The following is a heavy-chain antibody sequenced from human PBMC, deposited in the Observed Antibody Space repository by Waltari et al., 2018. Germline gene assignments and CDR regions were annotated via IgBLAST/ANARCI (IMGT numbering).Heavy chain of an antibody. J-gene: IGHJ4*02. D-gene: IGHD1-26*01. V-gene: IGHV1-69*08. Sequence: VQLVQSGAEVKKPGSSLKVSCKASGGTCSSSPNSGVRQPTEQGREWMGWIIPIFGTANYAQKFQGSVTITADKSTCTAYMELGSLRSEDTAVSYCARDAGPILLDYWGQGTLVTVSS. CDR1: GGTCSSSP. CDR3: ARDAGPILLDY. CDR2: IIPIFGTA.